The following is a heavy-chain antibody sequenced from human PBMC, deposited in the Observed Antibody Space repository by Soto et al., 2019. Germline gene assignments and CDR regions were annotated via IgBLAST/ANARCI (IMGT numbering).Heavy chain of an antibody. V-gene: IGHV5-10-1*01. D-gene: IGHD2-2*01. CDR3: ARRSCSSTSCYPTNYYYYGMDV. J-gene: IGHJ6*02. CDR2: IDPSDSYT. CDR1: GYSFTSYW. Sequence: LGESLKISCKGSGYSFTSYWISWVRQMPGKGLEWMGRIDPSDSYTNYSPSFQGHVTISADKSISTAYLQWSSLKASDTAMYYCARRSCSSTSCYPTNYYYYGMDVWGQGTTVTVSS.